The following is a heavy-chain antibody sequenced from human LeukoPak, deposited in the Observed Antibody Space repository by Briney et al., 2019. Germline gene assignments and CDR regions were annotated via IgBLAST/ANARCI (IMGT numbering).Heavy chain of an antibody. CDR3: ARGVGYSYGYRTYYYYYMDV. D-gene: IGHD5-18*01. V-gene: IGHV4-34*01. CDR2: INHSGST. Sequence: PSETLSLXCAVYGGSFSGYYWSWIRQPPGKGLEWIGEINHSGSTNYNPSLKSRVTISVDTSKNQFSLKLSSVTAADTAVYYCARGVGYSYGYRTYYYYYMDVWGKGTTVTVSS. CDR1: GGSFSGYY. J-gene: IGHJ6*03.